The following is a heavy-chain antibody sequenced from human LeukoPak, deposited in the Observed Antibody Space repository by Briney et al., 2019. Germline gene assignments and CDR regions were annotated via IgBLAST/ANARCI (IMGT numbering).Heavy chain of an antibody. CDR2: ISSSSSVI. D-gene: IGHD3/OR15-3a*01. CDR1: GFTFSTYN. J-gene: IGHJ4*02. CDR3: TRDLRSNY. V-gene: IGHV3-48*02. Sequence: PGGSLRLSCTASGFTFSTYNMNWVRQAPGKGLEWVSYISSSSSVIHYAASVRGRFTISRDNAKNSLSLQMNSLRDEDSAVYYCTRDLRSNYWGQGTLVTVAS.